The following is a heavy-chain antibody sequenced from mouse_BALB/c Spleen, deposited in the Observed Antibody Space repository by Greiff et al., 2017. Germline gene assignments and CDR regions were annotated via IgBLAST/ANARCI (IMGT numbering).Heavy chain of an antibody. CDR1: GYTFTSYW. J-gene: IGHJ4*01. CDR2: IYPGDGDT. CDR3: ARGGGITTSAMDY. V-gene: IGHV1-87*01. Sequence: VQLQESGAELARPGASVKLSCKASGYTFTSYWMQWVKQRPGQGLEWIGAIYPGDGDTRYTQKFKGKATLTADKSSSTAYMQLSSLASEDSAVYYCARGGGITTSAMDYWGQGTSVTVSS. D-gene: IGHD2-4*01.